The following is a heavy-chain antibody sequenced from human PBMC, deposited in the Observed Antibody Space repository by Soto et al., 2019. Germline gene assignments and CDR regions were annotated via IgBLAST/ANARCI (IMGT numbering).Heavy chain of an antibody. Sequence: QPGGSLRLSCAASGFTFSSYGMHWVRQAPGKGLEWVAVIGNDGGTTHFADSVKGRFTISRDNSKNTLYLQMNSLRVEDTAVYYCGKDPNGDYIGAFDIWGQGTMVTVSS. CDR2: IGNDGGTT. D-gene: IGHD4-17*01. V-gene: IGHV3-33*06. J-gene: IGHJ3*02. CDR1: GFTFSSYG. CDR3: GKDPNGDYIGAFDI.